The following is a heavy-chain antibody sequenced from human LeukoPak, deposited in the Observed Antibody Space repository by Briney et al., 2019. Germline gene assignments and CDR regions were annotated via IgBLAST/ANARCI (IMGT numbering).Heavy chain of an antibody. CDR2: IWFDGIRK. V-gene: IGHV3-33*01. Sequence: PGGSLTLSCAASGFTFSNYAMHWVPQVPHKGLECVSDIWFDGIRKYYTDPVKVILTISRDHPKNTLYLQINILTAEDTPLYYCERDLDDSSPFGAIDMWGEGRMVTVSS. J-gene: IGHJ3*02. CDR1: GFTFSNYA. D-gene: IGHD3-22*01. CDR3: ERDLDDSSPFGAIDM.